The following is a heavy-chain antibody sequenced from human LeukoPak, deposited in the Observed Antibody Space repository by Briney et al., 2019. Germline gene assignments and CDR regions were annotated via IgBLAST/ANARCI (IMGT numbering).Heavy chain of an antibody. CDR2: INYSGST. Sequence: ASETLSLTCTVSGGSVSSTTYYWSWIRQPPGKGLEWIASINYSGSTYYNPSLKSRVTISVDTSENQFSLKLSSVTAADTAVYYCARYVVYGSGKYYFDYWGQGTPVTVSS. CDR1: GGSVSSTTYY. CDR3: ARYVVYGSGKYYFDY. V-gene: IGHV4-39*01. D-gene: IGHD3-10*01. J-gene: IGHJ4*02.